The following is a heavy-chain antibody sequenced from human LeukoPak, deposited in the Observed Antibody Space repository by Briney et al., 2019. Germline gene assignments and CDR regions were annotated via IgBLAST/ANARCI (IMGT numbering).Heavy chain of an antibody. J-gene: IGHJ4*02. D-gene: IGHD3-16*01. CDR1: GFTFGDYA. Sequence: GGSLRLSCTASGFTFGDYALSWFRQAPGRGLVWVSRITSDGRTTIYADSVKGRFSISRDNSKNTLFLQMNSLRADDTAVYYCARDRYYVPDYWGQGTLVTVSS. V-gene: IGHV3-74*01. CDR3: ARDRYYVPDY. CDR2: ITSDGRTT.